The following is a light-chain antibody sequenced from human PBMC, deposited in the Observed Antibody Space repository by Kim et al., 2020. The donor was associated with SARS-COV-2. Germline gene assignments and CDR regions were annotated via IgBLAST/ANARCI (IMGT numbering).Light chain of an antibody. CDR3: QAWDSSTAV. Sequence: VYPGKAASVTCSGDKLGDKYACWYQQKPGQSPVLVIYQDSKRPSGIPERFSGSNSGNTATLTISGTQAMDEADYYCQAWDSSTAVFGGGTQLTVL. CDR1: KLGDKY. J-gene: IGLJ2*01. V-gene: IGLV3-1*01. CDR2: QDS.